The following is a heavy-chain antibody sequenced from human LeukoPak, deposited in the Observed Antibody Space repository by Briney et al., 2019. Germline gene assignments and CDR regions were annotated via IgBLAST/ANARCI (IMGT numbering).Heavy chain of an antibody. J-gene: IGHJ4*02. CDR2: ISGSGGST. V-gene: IGHV3-23*01. CDR3: AKWLDYGSGSYLFDY. Sequence: PGGSLRLSCAASRFSFSEFYMSWIRQAPGKGLEWVSAISGSGGSTYYADSVKGRFTISRDNSKNTLYLQMNSLRAEDTAVYYCAKWLDYGSGSYLFDYWGQGTLVTVSS. D-gene: IGHD3-10*01. CDR1: RFSFSEFY.